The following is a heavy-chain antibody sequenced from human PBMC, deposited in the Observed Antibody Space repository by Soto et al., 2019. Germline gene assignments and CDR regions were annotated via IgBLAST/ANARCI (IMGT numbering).Heavy chain of an antibody. V-gene: IGHV3-11*01. Sequence: QVQVVESGGSLVKPGGSLRLSCAASGFIFSDYYMTWIRQAPGKGLEWVSYISSSGNIIYYADSVKGRFTISRDNAKNSLFLQMNSLRAEDTAVYFCAREYSGYDSGRFDPWGQGTLVTVSS. CDR2: ISSSGNII. J-gene: IGHJ5*02. CDR1: GFIFSDYY. D-gene: IGHD5-12*01. CDR3: AREYSGYDSGRFDP.